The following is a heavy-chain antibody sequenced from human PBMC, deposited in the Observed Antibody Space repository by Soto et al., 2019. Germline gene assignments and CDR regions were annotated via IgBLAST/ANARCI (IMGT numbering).Heavy chain of an antibody. D-gene: IGHD2-2*01. Sequence: SVKVSCKASGGTFSSYAISWVRQAPGQGLEWMGGIIPIFGTANYAQNFQGRVTITADESTSTAYMELSSLRSEDTAVYYCARDNAGGYCSSTSCYRELPTQAYYFDYWGQGTLVTVSS. CDR2: IIPIFGTA. CDR3: ARDNAGGYCSSTSCYRELPTQAYYFDY. J-gene: IGHJ4*02. V-gene: IGHV1-69*13. CDR1: GGTFSSYA.